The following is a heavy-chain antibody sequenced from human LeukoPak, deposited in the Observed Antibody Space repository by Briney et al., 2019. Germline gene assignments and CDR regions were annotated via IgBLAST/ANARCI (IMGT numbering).Heavy chain of an antibody. CDR2: IIPIFGTA. CDR3: ARGNWFDP. Sequence: EASVKVSCKASGGTFSSYAISWVRQAPGQGLEWMGGIIPIFGTANYAQKFQGRVAMTTDTSTSTVYMELRNLRSDDTAIYYCARGNWFDPWGQGTLVIVSS. V-gene: IGHV1-69*05. J-gene: IGHJ5*02. CDR1: GGTFSSYA.